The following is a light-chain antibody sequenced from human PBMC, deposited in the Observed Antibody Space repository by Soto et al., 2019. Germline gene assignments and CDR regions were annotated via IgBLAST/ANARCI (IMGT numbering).Light chain of an antibody. J-gene: IGKJ4*01. CDR2: DAS. Sequence: IVMTQSPATLSFSPGERATLSCRASQSVSSNLAWYQQNPGQAPRLLIFDASNRATGIPARFSGSGSGTDFILTISSLEPEDFAVYYCQQHSNWPLTFGGGTKVDIK. CDR1: QSVSSN. V-gene: IGKV3-11*01. CDR3: QQHSNWPLT.